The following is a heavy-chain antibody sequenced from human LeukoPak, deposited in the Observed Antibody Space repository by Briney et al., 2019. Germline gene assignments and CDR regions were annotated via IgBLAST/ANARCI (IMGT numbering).Heavy chain of an antibody. CDR2: IYHSGST. CDR1: GYSISSGYY. D-gene: IGHD6-13*01. J-gene: IGHJ4*02. CDR3: ARHYSSSWFDY. V-gene: IGHV4-38-2*02. Sequence: PSETLSLTCTVSGYSISSGYYWGWIRQPPGKGLEWIGSIYHSGSTYYNPSLKSRVTISVDTSKNQFSQKLSSVTAADTAVYYCARHYSSSWFDYWGQGTLVTVSS.